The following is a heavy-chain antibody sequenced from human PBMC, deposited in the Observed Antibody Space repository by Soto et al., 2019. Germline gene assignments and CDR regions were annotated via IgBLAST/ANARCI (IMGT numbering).Heavy chain of an antibody. D-gene: IGHD5-12*01. CDR2: ISSYNGDT. CDR1: GYTFTRSG. Sequence: QVQLVQSGAEVKKPGASVKVSCKASGYTFTRSGISWVRQAPGQGPEWMGWISSYNGDTNYAQTFQGRVTMTTDTSTSTAYMELRSLRSDDTAVYYCAREGVAPYYSYGMVVWGQGTPVTVSS. J-gene: IGHJ6*02. V-gene: IGHV1-18*01. CDR3: AREGVAPYYSYGMVV.